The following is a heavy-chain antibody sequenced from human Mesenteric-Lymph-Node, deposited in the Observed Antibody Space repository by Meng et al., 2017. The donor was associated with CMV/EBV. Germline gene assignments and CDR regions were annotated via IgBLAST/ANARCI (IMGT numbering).Heavy chain of an antibody. V-gene: IGHV4-39*07. D-gene: IGHD2-2*01. J-gene: IGHJ6*02. CDR3: ARDTTHYCSSTSCPGYGMDV. Sequence: PSLMSRVTISVDTSKNQFSLKLSSVTAADTAVYYCARDTTHYCSSTSCPGYGMDVWGQGTTVTVSS.